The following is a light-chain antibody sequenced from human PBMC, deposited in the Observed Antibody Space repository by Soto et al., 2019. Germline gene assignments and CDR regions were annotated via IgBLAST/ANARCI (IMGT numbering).Light chain of an antibody. CDR3: QQYNSYSPST. CDR1: QSISSW. V-gene: IGKV1-5*01. CDR2: DAS. J-gene: IGKJ1*01. Sequence: DIQMTQSPSTLSASVGDRVTITCRASQSISSWLAWYQQKPGKAPKLLIYDASSLGSGVPSRFSGSGSGTEFTLTISSLQPDDFATYYCQQYNSYSPSTFGQGTKVEIK.